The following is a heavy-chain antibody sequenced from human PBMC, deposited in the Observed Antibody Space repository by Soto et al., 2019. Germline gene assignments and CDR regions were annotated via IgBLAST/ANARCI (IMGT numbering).Heavy chain of an antibody. J-gene: IGHJ2*01. D-gene: IGHD6-13*01. CDR2: ISAYNGNT. Sequence: QVQLVQSGAEVKKPGASLKVSCKASGYTVTNYSYGISWVRQAPGQGLEWMGWISAYNGNTYYAQNLQGRVTMTTDTSTSTAYMELRSLRSDDTAVYYCARDAAPLVRNWYFELWGRGTLVIVSS. CDR3: ARDAAPLVRNWYFEL. V-gene: IGHV1-18*01. CDR1: GYTVTNYSYG.